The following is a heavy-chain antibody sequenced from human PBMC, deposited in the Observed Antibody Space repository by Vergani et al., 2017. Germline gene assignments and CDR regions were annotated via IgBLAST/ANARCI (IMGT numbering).Heavy chain of an antibody. CDR2: INPKSGGT. CDR1: GYTFTGYY. Sequence: QVQLVQSGAEVKKPGASVKVSCKASGYTFTGYYMYWVRQAPGQGLEWMGWINPKSGGTNYAQKFQGRVTMIRDTSISTVYMELSRLTSDDTAVYYCARGLGGTTRYFQHWGQGTLVTVSS. V-gene: IGHV1-2*02. CDR3: ARGLGGTTRYFQH. D-gene: IGHD1-26*01. J-gene: IGHJ1*01.